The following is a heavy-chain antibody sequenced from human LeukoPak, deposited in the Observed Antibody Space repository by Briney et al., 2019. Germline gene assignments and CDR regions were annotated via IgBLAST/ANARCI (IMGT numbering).Heavy chain of an antibody. Sequence: ASVKVSCKASGYTFTSYDINWARQAPGQGLEWMGIINPSGGSTNYAQKFQGRVTMTRDTSTSTVYMELGSLRSEDTAVYYCAKDLYHRYYHNSGHAFDYWGQGTLVTVSS. V-gene: IGHV1-46*01. CDR2: INPSGGST. D-gene: IGHD3-22*01. CDR3: AKDLYHRYYHNSGHAFDY. J-gene: IGHJ4*02. CDR1: GYTFTSYD.